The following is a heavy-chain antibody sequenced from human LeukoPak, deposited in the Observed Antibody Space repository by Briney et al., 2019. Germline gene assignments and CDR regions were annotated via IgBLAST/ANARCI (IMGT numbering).Heavy chain of an antibody. Sequence: GGSLRLSCAASGFTVSSNYMTWVRQAPGRGVEWVSIIYSGGSTYYADSVKGRFSISRDNSKNTLYLQMNSLRAEDTAVYYCARADEYFFDYWGQGTLVTVSS. D-gene: IGHD2/OR15-2a*01. CDR1: GFTVSSNY. CDR2: IYSGGST. J-gene: IGHJ4*02. CDR3: ARADEYFFDY. V-gene: IGHV3-66*01.